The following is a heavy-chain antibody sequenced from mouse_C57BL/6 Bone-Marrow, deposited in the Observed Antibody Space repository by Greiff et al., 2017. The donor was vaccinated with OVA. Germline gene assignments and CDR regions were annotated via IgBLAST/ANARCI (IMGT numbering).Heavy chain of an antibody. CDR2: IRNKANNHAT. CDR3: TGRLPYYYAMDY. Sequence: EVHLVESGGGLVQPGGSMKLSCAASGFTFSDAWMDWVRQSPEKGLEWVAEIRNKANNHATYYAESVKGRFTISRDDSKSSVYLQMNSLRAEDTGIYYCTGRLPYYYAMDYWGQGTSVTVSS. D-gene: IGHD3-2*02. J-gene: IGHJ4*01. V-gene: IGHV6-6*01. CDR1: GFTFSDAW.